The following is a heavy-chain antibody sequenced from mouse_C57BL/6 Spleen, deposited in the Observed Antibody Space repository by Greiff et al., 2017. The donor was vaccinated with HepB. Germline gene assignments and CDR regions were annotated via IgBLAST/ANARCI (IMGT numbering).Heavy chain of an antibody. J-gene: IGHJ2*01. V-gene: IGHV5-4*01. CDR3: ARGGWDSSGEYFDY. CDR1: GFTFSSYA. CDR2: ISDGGSYT. Sequence: EVQGVESGGGLVKPGGSLKLSCAASGFTFSSYAMSWVRQTPEKRLEWVATISDGGSYTYYPDNVKGRFTISRDNAKNNLYLQMSHLKSEDTAMYYCARGGWDSSGEYFDYWGQGTTLTVSS. D-gene: IGHD3-2*02.